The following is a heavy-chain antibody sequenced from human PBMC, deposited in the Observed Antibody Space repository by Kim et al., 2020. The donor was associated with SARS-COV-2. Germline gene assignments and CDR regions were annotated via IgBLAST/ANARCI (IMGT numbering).Heavy chain of an antibody. D-gene: IGHD2-21*02. J-gene: IGHJ4*02. CDR2: IYYSGST. Sequence: SENLSLTCTVSGGSISSSSYYWGWIRQPPGKGLEWIGSIYYSGSTYYNPSLKSRVTISVDTSKNQFSLKLSSVTAADTAVYYCARQIVVVTARGTGDYWGQGTLVTVSS. V-gene: IGHV4-39*01. CDR1: GGSISSSSYY. CDR3: ARQIVVVTARGTGDY.